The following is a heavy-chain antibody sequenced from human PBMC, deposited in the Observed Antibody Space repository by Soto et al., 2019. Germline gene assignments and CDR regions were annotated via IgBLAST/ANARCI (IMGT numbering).Heavy chain of an antibody. V-gene: IGHV1-69*08. Sequence: ASVKVSCKVSGGAFTNYSLNWVRHAPGQGLEWLGGIIPLHNTSNYSLKLLGRGSVTADISSNTVYMHLSGLTSDDTATYYCAIWSNWNPLYYRGMDVWGQGTTVTVSS. CDR3: AIWSNWNPLYYRGMDV. CDR1: GGAFTNYS. D-gene: IGHD1-20*01. CDR2: IIPLHNTS. J-gene: IGHJ6*02.